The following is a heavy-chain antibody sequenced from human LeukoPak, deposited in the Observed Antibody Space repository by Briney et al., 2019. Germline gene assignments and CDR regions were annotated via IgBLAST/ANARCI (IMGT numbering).Heavy chain of an antibody. CDR2: IDTSGNT. Sequence: PSQTLSLTCTVSGGSITSGSYYWSWIRQPAGKGLEWIGRIDTSGNTNYKPSLKSRVTMSVDTSKNQFSLKLSSVTAADTAVYYCARSVEGYCSGGSCYSYYYYMDVWGKGTTVTVSS. CDR3: ARSVEGYCSGGSCYSYYYYMDV. V-gene: IGHV4-61*02. J-gene: IGHJ6*03. CDR1: GGSITSGSYY. D-gene: IGHD2-15*01.